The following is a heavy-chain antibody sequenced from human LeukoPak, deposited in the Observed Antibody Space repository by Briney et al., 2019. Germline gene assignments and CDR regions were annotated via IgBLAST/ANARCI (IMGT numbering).Heavy chain of an antibody. V-gene: IGHV3-33*01. CDR3: ARSAYYYDSRGYHNFYHYGMDV. CDR1: GFTFSSYG. CDR2: IWYDGSNK. Sequence: PGGSLRLSCAASGFTFSSYGMHWVRQAPGKGLEWVAVIWYDGSNKYYADSVKGRFTISRDNSKNTLYLQMNSLRAEDTAVYYCARSAYYYDSRGYHNFYHYGMDVWGQGTTVTVSS. J-gene: IGHJ6*02. D-gene: IGHD3-22*01.